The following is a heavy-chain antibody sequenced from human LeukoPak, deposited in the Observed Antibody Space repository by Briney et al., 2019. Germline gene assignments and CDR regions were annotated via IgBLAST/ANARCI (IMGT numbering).Heavy chain of an antibody. CDR3: ARLPDYYSRHGAPG. CDR1: GGSFSGYY. Sequence: SETLSLTCAVYGGSFSGYYWSWIRQPPGKGLEWIGEINHYGSTNHNPSLKSRITISVDTSKNQFSLKLSSVTAADTAVYYCARLPDYYSRHGAPGWGQGTLVTVSS. J-gene: IGHJ4*02. CDR2: INHYGST. D-gene: IGHD3-10*01. V-gene: IGHV4-34*01.